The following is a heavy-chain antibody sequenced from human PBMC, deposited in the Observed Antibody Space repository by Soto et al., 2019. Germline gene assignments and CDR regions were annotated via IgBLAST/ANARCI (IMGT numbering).Heavy chain of an antibody. D-gene: IGHD5-18*01. Sequence: GSHRVIQTKGKGLEWVGRIRNKGNNYATAYTASVKGRFTISRDDSKNTVYLQMNSLKIDDTAVYYCTARRDWTAVDPLEYWGLGTLVTVS. V-gene: IGHV3-73*01. CDR3: TARRDWTAVDPLEY. J-gene: IGHJ4*02. CDR2: IRNKGNNYAT. CDR1: G.